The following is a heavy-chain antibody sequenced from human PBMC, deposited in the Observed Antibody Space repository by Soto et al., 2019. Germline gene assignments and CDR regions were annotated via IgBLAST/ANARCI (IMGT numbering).Heavy chain of an antibody. V-gene: IGHV1-2*04. Sequence: ASVKVSCKASGYTFTGYYMHWVRQAPGQGLEWMGWINPNSGGTNYAQKFQGWVTMTRDTSISTAYMELSRLRSDDTAVYYCARGPPVVPAAKVYYYGMDVWGQGTTVTVSS. CDR1: GYTFTGYY. D-gene: IGHD2-2*01. CDR3: ARGPPVVPAAKVYYYGMDV. CDR2: INPNSGGT. J-gene: IGHJ6*02.